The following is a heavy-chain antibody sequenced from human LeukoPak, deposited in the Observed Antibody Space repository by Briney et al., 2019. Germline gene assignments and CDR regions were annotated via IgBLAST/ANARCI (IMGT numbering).Heavy chain of an antibody. D-gene: IGHD6-6*01. J-gene: IGHJ4*02. CDR3: ARGGYNLAARLFDY. CDR2: IKPDGSER. V-gene: IGHV3-7*03. CDR1: GFTLSNYW. Sequence: PGGSLRLSCVASGFTLSNYWMSWVRQAPGKGLEWVANIKPDGSERYYVDSVKGRFTISRDNAKHSLFLQMNSLAAEDTAVYYCARGGYNLAARLFDYWGLGTLVTVSS.